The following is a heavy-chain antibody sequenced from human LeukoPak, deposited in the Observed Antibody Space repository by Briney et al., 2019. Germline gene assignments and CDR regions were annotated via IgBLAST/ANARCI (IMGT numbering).Heavy chain of an antibody. CDR2: IYYSGST. J-gene: IGHJ4*02. Sequence: SETLSLTCTVSGGSISSSSYYWGWIRQPPGKGLEWIGSIYYSGSTYYNPSLKSRVTISVDTSKNQFSLKLSSVTAADTAVYYCATHWNLLYFFDYWGQGTLVTVSS. D-gene: IGHD1-1*01. V-gene: IGHV4-39*01. CDR1: GGSISSSSYY. CDR3: ATHWNLLYFFDY.